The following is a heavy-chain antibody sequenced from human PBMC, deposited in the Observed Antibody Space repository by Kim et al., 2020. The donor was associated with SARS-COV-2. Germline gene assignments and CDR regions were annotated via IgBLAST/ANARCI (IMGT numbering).Heavy chain of an antibody. V-gene: IGHV1-24*01. J-gene: IGHJ6*02. D-gene: IGHD6-19*01. CDR1: GYTLTELS. Sequence: ASVKVSCKVSGYTLTELSMHWVRQAPGKGLEWMGGFDPEDGETIYAQKFQGRVTMTEDTSTDTAYMELSSLRSEDTAVYYCGTGPAVAGTPNSYYYYYGMDVWGQGTTVTVSS. CDR3: GTGPAVAGTPNSYYYYYGMDV. CDR2: FDPEDGET.